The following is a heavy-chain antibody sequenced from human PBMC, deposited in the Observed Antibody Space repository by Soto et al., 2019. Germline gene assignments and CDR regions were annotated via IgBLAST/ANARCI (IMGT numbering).Heavy chain of an antibody. CDR1: GVSVRSYT. CDR3: ARDGMTTGDT. D-gene: IGHD2-21*02. CDR2: VFSSVSA. J-gene: IGHJ4*02. V-gene: IGHV4-4*07. Sequence: SETLSLTCIVSGVSVRSYTWSWVRQPANKGLEWIGRVFSSVSATYNPSLKSRVSISMDTPENRISLKLDSVTAADAGVYFCARDGMTTGDTWGPGXLVTV.